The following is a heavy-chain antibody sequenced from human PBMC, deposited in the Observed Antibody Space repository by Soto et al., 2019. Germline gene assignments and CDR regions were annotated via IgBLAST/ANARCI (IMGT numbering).Heavy chain of an antibody. Sequence: GGSLRLSCAASGFTFSSYAMSWVRQAPGKGLEWVSAISGSGGSTYYADSVKGRFTISRDNSKNTLYLQMNSLRAEDTAVYYCAKDAKYYDSSGYYSWFDPWGQGTLGTVSS. CDR1: GFTFSSYA. J-gene: IGHJ5*02. D-gene: IGHD3-22*01. CDR2: ISGSGGST. V-gene: IGHV3-23*01. CDR3: AKDAKYYDSSGYYSWFDP.